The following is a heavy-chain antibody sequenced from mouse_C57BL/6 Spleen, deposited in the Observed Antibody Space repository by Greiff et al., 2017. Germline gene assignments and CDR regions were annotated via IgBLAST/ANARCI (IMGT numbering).Heavy chain of an antibody. CDR3: TRGTSGAGAAMDY. CDR2: ISDGGSYT. J-gene: IGHJ4*01. V-gene: IGHV5-4*03. CDR1: GFTFSSYA. D-gene: IGHD5-1*01. Sequence: DVKLVESGGGLVKPGGSLKLSCAASGFTFSSYAMSWVRQTPEKRLEWVATISDGGSYTYYPDNVKGRFTISRDNAKNNLYLQMSHLKSEDTAMYYCTRGTSGAGAAMDYWGQGTSVTVSS.